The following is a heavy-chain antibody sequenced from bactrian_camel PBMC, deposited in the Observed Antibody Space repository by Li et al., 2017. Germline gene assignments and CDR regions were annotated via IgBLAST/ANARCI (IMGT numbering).Heavy chain of an antibody. CDR3: AADDLAGYIDTCPWTPERYKY. CDR1: EYPYSTNC. J-gene: IGHJ4*01. V-gene: IGHV3S1*01. D-gene: IGHD1*01. Sequence: HVQLVESGGGSVQPGGSLRLSCSASEYPYSTNCIGWFRQAPGKEREGVAHIYTGDGSTKYDDDSVKGRFTVSKDSAKDTLYLQMNRLRPEDTAMYYCAADDLAGYIDTCPWTPERYKYWGQGTQVTVS. CDR2: IYTGDGST.